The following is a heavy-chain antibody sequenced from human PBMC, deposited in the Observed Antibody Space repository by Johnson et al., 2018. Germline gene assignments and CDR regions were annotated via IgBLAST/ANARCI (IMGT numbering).Heavy chain of an antibody. V-gene: IGHV3-23*01. J-gene: IGHJ4*02. CDR1: GFTFPSYA. Sequence: VQLQESGGGLVQPGGSLRLSCAASGFTFPSYAITGVRQVPGKGLEWVQTISTSGGTTGYADSVKGRFTIARDNSRTTGYLQMNSLRAEDTAVYYCATTSNGSQKDWGQGTLVTVSS. CDR3: ATTSNGSQKD. CDR2: ISTSGGTT. D-gene: IGHD1-26*01.